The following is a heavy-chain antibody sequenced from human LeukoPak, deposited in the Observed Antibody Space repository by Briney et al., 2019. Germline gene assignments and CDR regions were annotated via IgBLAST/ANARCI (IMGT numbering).Heavy chain of an antibody. CDR1: GFTFSSYA. CDR3: AKDRWYYYDSSGYPLDAFDI. J-gene: IGHJ3*02. D-gene: IGHD3-22*01. CDR2: ISGSGGST. Sequence: PGGSLRLSCAASGFTFSSYAMSWVRQAPGKGREWVSAISGSGGSTYYADSVKCRFTISRDNSKNTLYLQMNSLRAEDTAVYYCAKDRWYYYDSSGYPLDAFDIWGQGTMVTVSS. V-gene: IGHV3-23*01.